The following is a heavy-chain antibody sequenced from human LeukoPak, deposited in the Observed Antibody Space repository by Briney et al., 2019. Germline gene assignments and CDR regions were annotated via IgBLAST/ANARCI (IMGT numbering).Heavy chain of an antibody. Sequence: GRSLRLSCAASGFTFSSYGMHWVRQAPGKGLEWVAVISYDGSNKYYADSVKGRFTISRDNSKNTLYLQMNSLRAEDTAVYYCAKDEASDYRGQGTLVTVSS. CDR3: AKDEASDY. CDR1: GFTFSSYG. V-gene: IGHV3-30*18. CDR2: ISYDGSNK. J-gene: IGHJ4*02.